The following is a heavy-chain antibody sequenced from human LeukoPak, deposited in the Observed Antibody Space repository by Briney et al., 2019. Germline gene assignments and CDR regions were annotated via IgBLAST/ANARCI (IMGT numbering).Heavy chain of an antibody. V-gene: IGHV3-33*01. Sequence: GGSLRLSCAASGFTFSNYGMHWVRQAPGKGLEWVAVIWYDGSNQFYADSVKGRFTISGDNSKNTLYLQMNSLRAEDTAVYYCARVFRSGWYYFDYWGQGTLVTVSS. D-gene: IGHD6-19*01. CDR1: GFTFSNYG. CDR3: ARVFRSGWYYFDY. J-gene: IGHJ4*02. CDR2: IWYDGSNQ.